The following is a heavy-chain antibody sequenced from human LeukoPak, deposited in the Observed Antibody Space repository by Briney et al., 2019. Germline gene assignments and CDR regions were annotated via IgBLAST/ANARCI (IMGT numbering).Heavy chain of an antibody. CDR1: GFTFSSYS. CDR2: ISSSSSYI. Sequence: GGSLRLSCAASGFTFSSYSMNWVRQALGKGLEWVSSISSSSSYIYYADSVKGRFTISRDNAKNSLYLQMNSLRAADTAVYYCARGLASGYPPIPFDYWGQGTLVTVSS. D-gene: IGHD3-3*01. V-gene: IGHV3-21*01. CDR3: ARGLASGYPPIPFDY. J-gene: IGHJ4*02.